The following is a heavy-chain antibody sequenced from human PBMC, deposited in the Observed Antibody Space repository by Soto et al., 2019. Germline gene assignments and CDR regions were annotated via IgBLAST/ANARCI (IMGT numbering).Heavy chain of an antibody. CDR2: IYTSGST. Sequence: LSLTCTVSGGSISSYYWSWIRQPAGKGLEWIGRIYTSGSTNYNPSLKSRVTMSVDTSKNQFSLKLSSVTAADTAVYYCAREYYYDSSGYHGTVFDYWGQGTLVTVSS. D-gene: IGHD3-22*01. J-gene: IGHJ4*02. CDR1: GGSISSYY. V-gene: IGHV4-4*07. CDR3: AREYYYDSSGYHGTVFDY.